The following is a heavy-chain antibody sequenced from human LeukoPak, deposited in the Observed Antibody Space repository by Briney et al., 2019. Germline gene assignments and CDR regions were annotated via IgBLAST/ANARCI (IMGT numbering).Heavy chain of an antibody. CDR1: GFTFDDYA. Sequence: GGSLRLSCAASGFTFDDYAMHWVRQAPGKGLEWVSGISWNSGSIGYADSVKGRFTISRDNAKNSLYLQMNSLRAEDTALYYCAKGLWSSSRLDYWGQGTLVTVSS. J-gene: IGHJ4*02. CDR2: ISWNSGSI. CDR3: AKGLWSSSRLDY. V-gene: IGHV3-9*01. D-gene: IGHD3-10*01.